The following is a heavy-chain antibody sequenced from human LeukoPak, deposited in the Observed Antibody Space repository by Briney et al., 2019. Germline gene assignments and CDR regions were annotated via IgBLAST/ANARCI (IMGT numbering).Heavy chain of an antibody. V-gene: IGHV4-39*01. Sequence: TSETLSLTCTVSGGSITSGDYYWNWVRQPPGKGLEWIGNLNFRGSLSYHPSPKSRVTMSADPSQNQFSLRLMSVTAADTAVYYCATRTYRAHFDHWGQGTLVTVSS. D-gene: IGHD4/OR15-4a*01. CDR1: GGSITSGDYY. CDR3: ATRTYRAHFDH. CDR2: LNFRGSL. J-gene: IGHJ4*02.